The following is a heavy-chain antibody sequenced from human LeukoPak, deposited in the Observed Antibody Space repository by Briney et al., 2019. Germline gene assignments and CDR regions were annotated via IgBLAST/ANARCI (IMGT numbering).Heavy chain of an antibody. J-gene: IGHJ4*02. CDR2: IRNKVDGETS. CDR3: TREMGGGYFDY. CDR1: GFTLSDAW. D-gene: IGHD1-26*01. Sequence: GGSLRLSCEVFGFTLSDAWMSWVRQAPGKGLEWIGRIRNKVDGETSDSAAPVKGRFSISRHDSENTVFLQMNSLQTEDTAVYYCTREMGGGYFDYWGQGTLVTVSS. V-gene: IGHV3-15*01.